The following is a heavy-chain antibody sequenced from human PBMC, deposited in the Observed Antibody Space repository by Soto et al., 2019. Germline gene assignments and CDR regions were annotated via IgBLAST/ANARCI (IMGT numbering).Heavy chain of an antibody. D-gene: IGHD6-6*01. J-gene: IGHJ5*02. CDR1: GGSITSGGSF. CDR2: IGYSGAT. CDR3: ARGGASSKWFAP. V-gene: IGHV4-31*03. Sequence: SETLSLTCTVSGGSITSGGSFWSWIRQHPGKGPEWIAFIGYSGATSYNPSLASRVTISADTYKSQFSLNLRSVTAADTAVYYCARGGASSKWFAPWGQGTLVTVYS.